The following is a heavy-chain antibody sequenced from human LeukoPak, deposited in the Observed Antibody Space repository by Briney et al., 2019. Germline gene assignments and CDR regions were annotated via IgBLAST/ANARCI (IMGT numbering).Heavy chain of an antibody. CDR1: GFTFSDYY. CDR3: ARDPPGDYGVQAARGRGDY. J-gene: IGHJ4*02. Sequence: GGSLRLSCAASGFTFSDYYMSWIRQAPGKGLEWVSYISSSGSTIYYADSVKGRFTISRGNAKNSLYLQMNSLRAEDTAVYYCARDPPGDYGVQAARGRGDYWGQGTLVTVSS. V-gene: IGHV3-11*01. D-gene: IGHD4-17*01. CDR2: ISSSGSTI.